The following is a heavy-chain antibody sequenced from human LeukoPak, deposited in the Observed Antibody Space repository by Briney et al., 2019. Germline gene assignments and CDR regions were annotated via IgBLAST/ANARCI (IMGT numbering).Heavy chain of an antibody. Sequence: GGSLRLSCAASGFTFSSYSMNWVRQAPGKGLEWVSSISSSSSYIYYADSVKGRFTISRDNAKNSLYLQMNSLRAEDTAVYYCARGGLRYFDWLLLAPPYFDYWGQGTLVTVFS. CDR1: GFTFSSYS. J-gene: IGHJ4*02. CDR3: ARGGLRYFDWLLLAPPYFDY. V-gene: IGHV3-21*01. D-gene: IGHD3-9*01. CDR2: ISSSSSYI.